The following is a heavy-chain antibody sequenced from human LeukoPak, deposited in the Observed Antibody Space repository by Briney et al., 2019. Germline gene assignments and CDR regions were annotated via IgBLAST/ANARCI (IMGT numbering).Heavy chain of an antibody. CDR2: IYHSGST. V-gene: IGHV4-4*02. Sequence: SGTLSLTCAVSGGSISSSNWWSWVRQPPGKGLEWIGEIYHSGSTNYNPSLKSRVTISVDTSKNQFSLKLSSVTAADTAVYYCASMPFMITFGGVIPHDAFDIWGQGTMVTVSS. D-gene: IGHD3-16*02. CDR3: ASMPFMITFGGVIPHDAFDI. J-gene: IGHJ3*02. CDR1: GGSISSSNW.